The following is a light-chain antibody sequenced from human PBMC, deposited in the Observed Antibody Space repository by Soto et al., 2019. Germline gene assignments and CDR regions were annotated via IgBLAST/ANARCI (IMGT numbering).Light chain of an antibody. CDR1: QSISSY. Sequence: DIQMTQSPSSLSASVGDRVTITCRASQSISSYLKWYQQKPGQAPKVLISDASSLQSGVPIRFSGSGSGTVSILTISRLQAEDVASYCCQQSHSPPLTFGGGTKVEIK. V-gene: IGKV1-39*01. CDR3: QQSHSPPLT. J-gene: IGKJ4*01. CDR2: DAS.